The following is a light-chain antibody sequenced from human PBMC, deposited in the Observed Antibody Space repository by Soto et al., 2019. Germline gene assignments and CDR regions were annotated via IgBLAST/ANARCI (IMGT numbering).Light chain of an antibody. V-gene: IGKV3-11*01. CDR1: QSVSSY. Sequence: EIVLTQSPATLSLSPGERATLSCRASQSVSSYLAWYQQKPGQAPRLLIYDASNRATGIPARFSGSGSGTDFTLTISSLEPEDFAVYYCQQRSNWPSATFGQGTMLEIK. CDR3: QQRSNWPSAT. CDR2: DAS. J-gene: IGKJ2*01.